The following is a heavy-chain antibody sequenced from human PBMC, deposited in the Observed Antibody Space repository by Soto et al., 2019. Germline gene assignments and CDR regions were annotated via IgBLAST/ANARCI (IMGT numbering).Heavy chain of an antibody. CDR1: GFTFNIYA. D-gene: IGHD1-20*01. V-gene: IGHV3-23*01. Sequence: GGSLKLSCAASGFTFNIYAMTWVRQAPGKGLEWVSTTGATGRTTYYADSVKGRFTVSRDNSKNTLDLQMSNLRAEDTAVYYCATVHNTSRSFDYWGQGTLVTVSS. CDR2: TGATGRTT. CDR3: ATVHNTSRSFDY. J-gene: IGHJ4*02.